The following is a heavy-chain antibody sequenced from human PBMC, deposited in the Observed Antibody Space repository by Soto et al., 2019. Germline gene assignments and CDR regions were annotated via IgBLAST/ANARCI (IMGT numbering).Heavy chain of an antibody. D-gene: IGHD3-3*01. CDR3: ARGADYDFWSGRNYGMDV. CDR2: MNPNSGNT. J-gene: IGHJ6*02. CDR1: GYTFTSYD. Sequence: QVQLVQSGAEVKKPGASVKVSCKASGYTFTSYDINWVRQATGQGLEWMGWMNPNSGNTGYAQKFQGRVTMTRNTSISTAYRELSSLRSEDTAVYYCARGADYDFWSGRNYGMDVWGQGTTVTVSS. V-gene: IGHV1-8*01.